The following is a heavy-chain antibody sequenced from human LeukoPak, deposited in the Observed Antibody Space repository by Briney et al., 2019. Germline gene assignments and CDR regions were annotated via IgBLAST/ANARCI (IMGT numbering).Heavy chain of an antibody. V-gene: IGHV3-30-3*01. Sequence: GRSLRLSCAASGFTFSTYAMHWVRQAPGKGLEWVAVISYDGSNKYNADSVKGRFTISRDNSKNTLYLQMNSLKTEDTAVYYCTTDLTGDHAYYYYYMDVWGKGTTVTVSS. CDR3: TTDLTGDHAYYYYYMDV. D-gene: IGHD7-27*01. CDR1: GFTFSTYA. CDR2: ISYDGSNK. J-gene: IGHJ6*03.